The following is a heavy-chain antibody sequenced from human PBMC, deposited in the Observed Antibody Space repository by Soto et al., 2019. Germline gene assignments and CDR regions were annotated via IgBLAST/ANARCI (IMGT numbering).Heavy chain of an antibody. V-gene: IGHV4-34*01. D-gene: IGHD4-17*01. J-gene: IGHJ6*02. CDR1: GGSFSGYY. Sequence: SETLSLTCAVYGGSFSGYYWSWIRQPPGKGLEWIREINHSGSTNYNPSLKSRVTISVDTSKNQFSLKLSSVTAADTAVYYCARGLGDYYYYYYGMDVWGQGTTVTVSS. CDR2: INHSGST. CDR3: ARGLGDYYYYYYGMDV.